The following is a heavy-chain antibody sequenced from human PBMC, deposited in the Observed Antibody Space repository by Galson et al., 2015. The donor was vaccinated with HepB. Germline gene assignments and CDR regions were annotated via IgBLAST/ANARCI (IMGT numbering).Heavy chain of an antibody. D-gene: IGHD5-18*01. CDR3: TRHVVRWLWSPGGKNWYFDL. J-gene: IGHJ2*01. Sequence: SLRLSCAASGFTFSGSAMHWVRQASGKGLEWVGRIRSKANSYATAYAASVKGRFTISRDDSKNTAYLQMNSLKTEDTAVYYCTRHVVRWLWSPGGKNWYFDLWGRGTLVTVSS. CDR1: GFTFSGSA. CDR2: IRSKANSYAT. V-gene: IGHV3-73*01.